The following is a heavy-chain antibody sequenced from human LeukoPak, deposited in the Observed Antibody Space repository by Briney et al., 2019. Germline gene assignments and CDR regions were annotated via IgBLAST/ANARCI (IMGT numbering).Heavy chain of an antibody. Sequence: GGSLRLSCAASGFTFSSYSMNWVRQAPGKGLEWVSSISSSSSYIYYADSVKGRFTISRDNAKNSLYLQMNSLRAEGTAVYYCAAGYNSGLAYWGQGTLVTVSS. CDR1: GFTFSSYS. CDR2: ISSSSSYI. V-gene: IGHV3-21*01. J-gene: IGHJ4*02. D-gene: IGHD5-24*01. CDR3: AAGYNSGLAY.